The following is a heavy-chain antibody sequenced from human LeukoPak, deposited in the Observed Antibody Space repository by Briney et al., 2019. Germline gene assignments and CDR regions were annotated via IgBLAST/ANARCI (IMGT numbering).Heavy chain of an antibody. CDR3: ARGGKAAAGTRPYGSTQPSMDV. J-gene: IGHJ6*02. D-gene: IGHD6-13*01. Sequence: SQTLSLTCTVSGGSISSGDYYWSWIRQPPGKGLEWIGYIYYSGSTYYNPSLKSRVTISVDTSKNQFSLKLSSVTAADTAVYYCARGGKAAAGTRPYGSTQPSMDVWGQGTTVTVSS. CDR1: GGSISSGDYY. CDR2: IYYSGST. V-gene: IGHV4-30-4*01.